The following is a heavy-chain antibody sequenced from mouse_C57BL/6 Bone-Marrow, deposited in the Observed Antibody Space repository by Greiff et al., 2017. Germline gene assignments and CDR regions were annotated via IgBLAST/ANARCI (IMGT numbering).Heavy chain of an antibody. CDR3: SYDYVYYYAMDY. Sequence: QVQLQQSGAELARPGASVKLSCKASGYTFTSYGISWVKQRTGQGLEWIGEIYPRSGNTYYNEKFKGKATLTADKSSSTAYMELRILTSEDSAVYFCSYDYVYYYAMDYWGQGTSVTVSS. J-gene: IGHJ4*01. V-gene: IGHV1-81*01. D-gene: IGHD2-4*01. CDR2: IYPRSGNT. CDR1: GYTFTSYG.